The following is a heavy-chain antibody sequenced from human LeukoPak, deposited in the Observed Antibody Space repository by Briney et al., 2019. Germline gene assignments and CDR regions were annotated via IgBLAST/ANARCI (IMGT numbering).Heavy chain of an antibody. CDR3: AREGAVAGTRYFDY. CDR1: GGTFSSYA. CDR2: IIPIFGAA. D-gene: IGHD6-19*01. Sequence: SVKVSCKASGGTFSSYAISWVRQAPGQGLEWMGGIIPIFGAANYAQKFQGRVTITADESTSTAYMELSSLRSEGTAVYYCAREGAVAGTRYFDYWGQGTLVTVSS. J-gene: IGHJ4*02. V-gene: IGHV1-69*01.